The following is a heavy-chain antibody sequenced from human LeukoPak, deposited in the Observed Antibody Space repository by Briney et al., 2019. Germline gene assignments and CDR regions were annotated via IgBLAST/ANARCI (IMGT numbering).Heavy chain of an antibody. Sequence: GGSLRLSCAASGFTFSSYAMSWVRQAPGKGLEWVSAISGSGGSTYYADSVKGRFTISRDNSKNTLYLQMNSLRAEDTAVYYCAKDGRGYCSGGSCYMAFFAFDIWGQGTMVTVSS. V-gene: IGHV3-23*01. J-gene: IGHJ3*02. D-gene: IGHD2-15*01. CDR3: AKDGRGYCSGGSCYMAFFAFDI. CDR1: GFTFSSYA. CDR2: ISGSGGST.